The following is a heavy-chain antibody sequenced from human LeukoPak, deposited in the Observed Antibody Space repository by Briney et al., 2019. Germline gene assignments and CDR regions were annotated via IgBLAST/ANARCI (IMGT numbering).Heavy chain of an antibody. D-gene: IGHD6-13*01. CDR2: INPNSGGT. CDR3: ARAEQQLAYDAFDI. CDR1: GYTFTGYY. V-gene: IGHV1-2*04. Sequence: ASVKVSCKASGYTFTGYYMHWVRQAPGQGLEWMGWINPNSGGTNYAQKFQGWVTMTRDTSISIAYMELSRLRSDDTAVYYCARAEQQLAYDAFDIWGQGTMVTVSS. J-gene: IGHJ3*02.